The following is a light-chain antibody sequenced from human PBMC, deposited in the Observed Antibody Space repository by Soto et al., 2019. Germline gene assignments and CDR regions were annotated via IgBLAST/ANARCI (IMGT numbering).Light chain of an antibody. J-gene: IGKJ2*01. CDR3: QQYGSSPYT. V-gene: IGKV3-20*01. Sequence: EIVLTQSPGTLSLSPGERATLSCRASQSVSSSYLAWYQQQPGQAPRLLIYGASSRATGIPDRFSGSGSGTDFTLTISSLESEDFAVYYCQQYGSSPYTFGQGTKLESK. CDR1: QSVSSSY. CDR2: GAS.